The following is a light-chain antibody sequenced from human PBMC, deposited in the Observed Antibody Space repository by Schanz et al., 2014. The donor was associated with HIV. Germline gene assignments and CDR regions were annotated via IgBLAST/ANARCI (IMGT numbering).Light chain of an antibody. CDR1: SSNIGARYD. J-gene: IGLJ2*01. V-gene: IGLV1-40*01. CDR2: GNK. Sequence: QSVLTQPPSVSGAPGQRVTISCTGSSSNIGARYDVHWYQQLPGTAPKLVIYGNKNRPSGVPDRFSGSRSDTSASLTITGLQADDEADYYCQSYDSSLSGAVFGGGTKLTVL. CDR3: QSYDSSLSGAV.